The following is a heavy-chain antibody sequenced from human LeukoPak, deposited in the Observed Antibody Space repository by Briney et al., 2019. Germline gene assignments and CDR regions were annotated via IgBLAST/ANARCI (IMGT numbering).Heavy chain of an antibody. D-gene: IGHD3-3*01. V-gene: IGHV4-59*11. CDR2: IYDNESA. J-gene: IGHJ6*03. CDR1: GDSLSSHY. Sequence: SETLSLTCTVSGDSLSSHYWSWIRQPPGKGLEWIGFIYDNESANYKSSLESRVTMTVDTSKNQVSLKLNSVTAADTAVYYCARVLQNYYHLDVWGEGTTVTVSS. CDR3: ARVLQNYYHLDV.